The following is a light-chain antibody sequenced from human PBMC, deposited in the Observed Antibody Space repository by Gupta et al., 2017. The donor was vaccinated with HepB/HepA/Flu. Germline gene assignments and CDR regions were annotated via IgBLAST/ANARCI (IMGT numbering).Light chain of an antibody. CDR2: RAS. Sequence: DSQMTQSSSTLSTSVGERVTITGRARQSIRSWLAWYQQKPGKAPKLLSYRASSLESGVPSRFSGSGSGTEFSRTISSLKPDDFATYYCQQYHSYRPTCGQGTKVDIK. J-gene: IGKJ1*01. CDR1: QSIRSW. V-gene: IGKV1-5*03. CDR3: QQYHSYRPT.